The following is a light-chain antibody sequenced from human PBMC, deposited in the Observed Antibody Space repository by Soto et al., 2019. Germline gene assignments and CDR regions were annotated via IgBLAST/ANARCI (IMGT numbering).Light chain of an antibody. CDR2: QDT. CDR3: QAWDTSAVI. CDR1: KLADKY. V-gene: IGLV3-1*01. J-gene: IGLJ2*01. Sequence: SYELTQPPSVSVSPGQTASITCFGDKLADKYASWYQVKPGQPPVLVIYQDTKRPSGIPERFSGSTSGTTATLTISGTQGMDEADYFCQAWDTSAVIFGGGTKLTVL.